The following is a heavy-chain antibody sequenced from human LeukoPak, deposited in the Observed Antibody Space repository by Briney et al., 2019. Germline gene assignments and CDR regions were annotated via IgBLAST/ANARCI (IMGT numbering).Heavy chain of an antibody. D-gene: IGHD4-23*01. CDR1: GGSISSYY. Sequence: SETLSLTCTVSGGSISSYYWSWIRQPPGKGLEWIGYIYYSGSTNYNPSLKSRVTISVDTSKNQFSLKLSSVTAADTAVYYCARSPNGGNSDYWGQGALVTVSS. CDR3: ARSPNGGNSDY. V-gene: IGHV4-59*08. J-gene: IGHJ4*02. CDR2: IYYSGST.